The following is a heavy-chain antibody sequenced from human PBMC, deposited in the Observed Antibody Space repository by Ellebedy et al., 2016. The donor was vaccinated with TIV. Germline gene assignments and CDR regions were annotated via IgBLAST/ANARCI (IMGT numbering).Heavy chain of an antibody. CDR2: IETTSMYI. CDR1: GFTFSSYN. CDR3: ARDSNLYYFDS. J-gene: IGHJ4*02. V-gene: IGHV3-21*01. Sequence: GESLKISXVDSGFTFSSYNMNWVRQAPGKGLEWVASIETTSMYIYYARSVKGRFTVSRDNAKSSLYLQMNSLTVEDTAVYYCARDSNLYYFDSWGQGTLVTVSS.